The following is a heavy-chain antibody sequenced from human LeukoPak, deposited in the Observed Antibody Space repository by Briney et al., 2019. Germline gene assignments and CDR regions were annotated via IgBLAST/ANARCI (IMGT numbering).Heavy chain of an antibody. V-gene: IGHV4-30-4*01. CDR3: ARDRSSSWYKFYAFDI. D-gene: IGHD6-13*01. CDR2: IYYSGST. J-gene: IGHJ3*02. Sequence: SETLSLTCTVSGGSISSGDYSWSWIRQPPGKGLEWIGYIYYSGSTYYNPSLKSRVTISVDTSKNQFSLKLSSVTAADTAVYYCARDRSSSWYKFYAFDIWGQGTMVTVSS. CDR1: GGSISSGDYS.